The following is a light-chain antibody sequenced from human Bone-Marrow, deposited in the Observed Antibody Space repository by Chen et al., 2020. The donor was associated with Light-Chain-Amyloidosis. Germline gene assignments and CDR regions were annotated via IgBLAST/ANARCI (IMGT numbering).Light chain of an antibody. V-gene: IGLV3-25*02. J-gene: IGLJ2*01. Sequence: SYELTQPPSVSVSPGQTARITCSGDDLPTKYAYWYKQKPGQAPVLVIHRDNERPSGISERFSGSSSGTTATLTISGVQAEEEADYHCQSADSSGTYEVIFGGGTKLTVL. CDR3: QSADSSGTYEVI. CDR2: RDN. CDR1: DLPTKY.